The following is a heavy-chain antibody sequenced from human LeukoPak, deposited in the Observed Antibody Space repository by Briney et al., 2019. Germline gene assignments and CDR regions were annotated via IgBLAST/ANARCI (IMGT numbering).Heavy chain of an antibody. D-gene: IGHD3-16*01. Sequence: PSETLSLTYTVSGGSITSGDSYWTWIRQSPGKDLEWIGYISYGGSPYYKPSLKSRLMILLDTSNNQFSLKLSSVTAADTAVYYCARQANLEELNWFDPWGQGTLVTVSS. CDR2: ISYGGSP. V-gene: IGHV4-30-4*01. CDR1: GGSITSGDSY. J-gene: IGHJ5*02. CDR3: ARQANLEELNWFDP.